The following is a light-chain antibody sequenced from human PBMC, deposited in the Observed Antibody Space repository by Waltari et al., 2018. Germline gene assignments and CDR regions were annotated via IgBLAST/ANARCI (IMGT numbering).Light chain of an antibody. Sequence: DVVMTQSPLSSPVPLGQPASISCRSSQSLVQSDGNTYLSWLHQRPGQPPRLLIYKVSNRFSGVPDRFSGSGAGTDFTLTISSVQSEDFAIYYCQQYDKWPFTFGQGTKVDIK. V-gene: IGKV2-24*01. CDR3: QQYDKWPFT. CDR2: KVS. J-gene: IGKJ2*01. CDR1: QSLVQSDGNTY.